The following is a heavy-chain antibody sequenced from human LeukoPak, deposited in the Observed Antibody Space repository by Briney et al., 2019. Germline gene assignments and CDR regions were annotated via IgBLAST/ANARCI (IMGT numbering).Heavy chain of an antibody. CDR1: GFTSSSYW. J-gene: IGHJ6*02. V-gene: IGHV3-7*01. Sequence: GGSLRLSCAASGFTSSSYWMSWVRQAPGKGLEWVANIKQDGSEKYYVDSVKGRFTISRDNAKNSLYLQMNSLRAEDTAVYYCARMNCGGDCYIAYYYYYGMDVWGQGTTVTVSS. CDR2: IKQDGSEK. CDR3: ARMNCGGDCYIAYYYYYGMDV. D-gene: IGHD2-21*02.